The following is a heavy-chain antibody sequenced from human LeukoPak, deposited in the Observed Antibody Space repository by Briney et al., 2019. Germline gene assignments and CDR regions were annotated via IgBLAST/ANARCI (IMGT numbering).Heavy chain of an antibody. CDR2: TLHDENNK. CDR3: ARDKPSRSDVFDI. CDR1: GFAFSNFA. Sequence: GRSPRLSCAASGFAFSNFAMHWVRQAPGKGLEWVAVTLHDENNKYNTDIVKGRFTISRDNSRNTLYLQMNSLRAEDTAIYYCARDKPSRSDVFDIWGQGTLVIVSS. V-gene: IGHV3-30-3*01. J-gene: IGHJ3*02.